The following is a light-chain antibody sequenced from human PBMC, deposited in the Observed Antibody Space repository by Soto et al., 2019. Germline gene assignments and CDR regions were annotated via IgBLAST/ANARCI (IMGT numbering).Light chain of an antibody. CDR1: QSISSD. CDR3: QQRHDWPRT. Sequence: EIVLTQSPATLSLSPGQRATLSCRASQSISSDLAWFQQKPGQAPRLLIYDASKRATGIPARFSSSGSGTDFTLTISILEPEDFVVYYCQQRHDWPRTFGQGTEVEIK. J-gene: IGKJ1*01. CDR2: DAS. V-gene: IGKV3-11*01.